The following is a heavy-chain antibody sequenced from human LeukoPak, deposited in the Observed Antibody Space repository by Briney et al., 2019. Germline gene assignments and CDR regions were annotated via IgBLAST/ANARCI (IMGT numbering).Heavy chain of an antibody. CDR2: IIPIFGTA. D-gene: IGHD3-22*01. J-gene: IGHJ6*03. V-gene: IGHV1-69*05. CDR3: ARDSLHYYDSSGYYDSGYYYYMDV. CDR1: GFTFSTSA. Sequence: SVKVSCKSSGFTFSTSAVQWVRQAPGQGLEWMGGIIPIFGTANYAQKFQGRVTITTDESTSTAYMELSSLRSEDTAVYYCARDSLHYYDSSGYYDSGYYYYMDVWGKGTTVTVSS.